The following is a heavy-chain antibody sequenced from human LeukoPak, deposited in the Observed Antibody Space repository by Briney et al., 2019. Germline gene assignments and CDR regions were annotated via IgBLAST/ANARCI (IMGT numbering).Heavy chain of an antibody. V-gene: IGHV1-18*01. CDR3: ARDPGSGRGFGY. J-gene: IGHJ4*02. Sequence: ASVKVSCKASGYAFTTYGISWVRQAPGQGLEWMGGISPYNGDTNYAQKLQGRVTMTADTSTNTAYMELRSLRFDDTAVYYCARDPGSGRGFGYWGQGTLVTVSS. CDR2: ISPYNGDT. D-gene: IGHD1-26*01. CDR1: GYAFTTYG.